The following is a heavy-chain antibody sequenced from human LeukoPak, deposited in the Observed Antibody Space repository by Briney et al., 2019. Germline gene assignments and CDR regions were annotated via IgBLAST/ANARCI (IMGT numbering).Heavy chain of an antibody. CDR1: GFTFSSYA. D-gene: IGHD6-13*01. CDR3: AKERTGYSCCWYTPLAT. CDR2: ISGSGGST. V-gene: IGHV3-23*01. Sequence: GGSLRLSCAASGFTFSSYAMSWVRQAPGKGLEWVSAISGSGGSTYYADSVKGRFTISRDNSKNTLYLQMNSLRAEDTAVYYGAKERTGYSCCWYTPLATWGERTLGTAS. J-gene: IGHJ5*02.